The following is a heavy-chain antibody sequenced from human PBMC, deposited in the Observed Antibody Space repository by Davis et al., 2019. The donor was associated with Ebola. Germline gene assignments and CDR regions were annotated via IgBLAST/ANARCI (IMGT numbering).Heavy chain of an antibody. CDR3: ARDRAPRYCGGDCSIHGPFDP. Sequence: PSETLSLTCTVSGGSISSYYWSWIRQPPGKGLEWIGYIYYSGSTNYNPSLKSRVTISVDTSKNQFSLKLSSVTAADTAVYYCARDRAPRYCGGDCSIHGPFDPWGQGTLVTVSS. V-gene: IGHV4-59*01. D-gene: IGHD2-21*02. CDR2: IYYSGST. CDR1: GGSISSYY. J-gene: IGHJ5*02.